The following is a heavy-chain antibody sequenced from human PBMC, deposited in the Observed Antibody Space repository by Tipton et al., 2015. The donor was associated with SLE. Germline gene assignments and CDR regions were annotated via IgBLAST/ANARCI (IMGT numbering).Heavy chain of an antibody. V-gene: IGHV4-4*09. Sequence: TLSLTCTVSGGSISYYYWSWIRQPPGKGLEWIGFIYTSGSTNYNPSLKSRVTISVDTSKNQFSLKLTSVTAADTAVYYCARVVRKGRAFDIWGQGTMVTVSS. J-gene: IGHJ3*02. D-gene: IGHD2-2*01. CDR3: ARVVRKGRAFDI. CDR2: IYTSGST. CDR1: GGSISYYY.